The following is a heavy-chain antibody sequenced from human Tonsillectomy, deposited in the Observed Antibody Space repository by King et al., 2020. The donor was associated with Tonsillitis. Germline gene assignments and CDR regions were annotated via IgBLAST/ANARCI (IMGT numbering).Heavy chain of an antibody. J-gene: IGHJ4*02. CDR1: GFSFSSYG. CDR3: AKDLLLSYYYDAGAGGFDY. CDR2: ISYDGSNK. D-gene: IGHD3-22*01. Sequence: VQLVESGGGVVQPGRSLRLSCAASGFSFSSYGMHWVRQAPGKGLEWVAVISYDGSNKYYADSVKGRFTISRDNSKNTVYLQMNSLRAEDSAVFYCAKDLLLSYYYDAGAGGFDYWRQGTLVTVSS. V-gene: IGHV3-30*18.